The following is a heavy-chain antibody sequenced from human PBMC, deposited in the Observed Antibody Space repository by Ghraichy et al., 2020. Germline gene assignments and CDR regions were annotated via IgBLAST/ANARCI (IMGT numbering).Heavy chain of an antibody. J-gene: IGHJ5*02. CDR1: GGSVSSGTYY. D-gene: IGHD5-12*01. CDR3: ARDLSGYVHPYNYFDP. CDR2: IYTTGST. V-gene: IGHV4-61*01. Sequence: SETLSLTCSVSGGSVSSGTYYWTWIRQPPGKALEWIGYIYTTGSTDYNPSLKSRLTVSLDTSKNQFSLKLRSVTAADTAVYFCARDLSGYVHPYNYFDPWGQGTLVTVSS.